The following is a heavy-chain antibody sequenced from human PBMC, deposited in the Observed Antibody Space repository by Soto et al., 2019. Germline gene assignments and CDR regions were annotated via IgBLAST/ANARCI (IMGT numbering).Heavy chain of an antibody. CDR3: ASPSYGSGSYY. Sequence: QVQLVQSGAEVKKPGASVKVSCKASGYTFSSHALHWVRRAPGQRLEWMGWINAGNGNTKYSQKFQGRVTFTRDTSASTAYMELSSLRSEDTAVYYCASPSYGSGSYYWGQGTLVTVSS. V-gene: IGHV1-3*01. CDR2: INAGNGNT. D-gene: IGHD3-10*01. J-gene: IGHJ4*02. CDR1: GYTFSSHA.